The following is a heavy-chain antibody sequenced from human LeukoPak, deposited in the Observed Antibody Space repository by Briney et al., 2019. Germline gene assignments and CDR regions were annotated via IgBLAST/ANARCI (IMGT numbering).Heavy chain of an antibody. CDR1: GGSISSHY. V-gene: IGHV4-59*11. D-gene: IGHD6-13*01. J-gene: IGHJ6*03. CDR2: IYYSGST. CDR3: ARAIAAAGYYYYYMDV. Sequence: PSETLSLTCTVSGGSISSHYWSWIRQPPGKGLEWIGYIYYSGSTNYNPSLKSRVTISVDTSKNQFSLKLSSVTAADTAAYYCARAIAAAGYYYYYMDVWGKGTTVTVPS.